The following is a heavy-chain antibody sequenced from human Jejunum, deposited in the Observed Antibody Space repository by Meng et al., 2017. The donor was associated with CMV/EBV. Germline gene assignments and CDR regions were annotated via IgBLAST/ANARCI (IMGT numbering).Heavy chain of an antibody. J-gene: IGHJ3*02. CDR2: IYPDDSNI. Sequence: GYLFALTGTGWVGQMPGKGLDWMGLIYPDDSNIKYSPSFQGQVTISADKSISTAYLQWSSLKASDTAMYYCATQTGLGNDAYNIWGQGTMVTVSS. D-gene: IGHD3/OR15-3a*01. V-gene: IGHV5-51*01. CDR1: GYLFALTG. CDR3: ATQTGLGNDAYNI.